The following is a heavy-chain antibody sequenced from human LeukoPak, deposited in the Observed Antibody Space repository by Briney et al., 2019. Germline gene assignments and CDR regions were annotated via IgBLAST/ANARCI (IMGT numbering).Heavy chain of an antibody. CDR3: ARNYYDSSGYPDNFDY. CDR2: ISSSSSTI. D-gene: IGHD3-22*01. J-gene: IGHJ4*02. V-gene: IGHV3-48*01. CDR1: GFTFSSYS. Sequence: GGSLSLSCAASGFTFSSYSMNWVRRAPGKGLEWVSYISSSSSTIYYADPVKGRFTISRDNAKNSLYLQMNSLRAEDTAVYYCARNYYDSSGYPDNFDYWGQGTLVTVSS.